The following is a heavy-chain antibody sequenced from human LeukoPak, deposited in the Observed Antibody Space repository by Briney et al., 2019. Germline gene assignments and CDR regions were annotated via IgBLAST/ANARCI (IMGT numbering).Heavy chain of an antibody. CDR1: VDIITTSS. CDR2: IIPMLGIA. Sequence: GSSVKVSCKTSVDIITTSSFIWVRRAPGQGLEWMGRIIPMLGIADYAQKFQDRVTVTADKSTTTVYVELSSLRSEDSAVYFCARDPVTSIGIILLRREIWGEGTPFTVSS. J-gene: IGHJ6*04. V-gene: IGHV1-69*04. D-gene: IGHD3-3*01. CDR3: ARDPVTSIGIILLRREI.